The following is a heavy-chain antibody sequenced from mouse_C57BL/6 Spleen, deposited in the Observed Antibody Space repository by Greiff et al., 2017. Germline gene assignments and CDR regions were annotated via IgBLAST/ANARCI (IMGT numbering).Heavy chain of an antibody. Sequence: VQLQQPGAELVKPGASVKLSCKASGYTFPSYWMHWVKQRPGQGLEWIGMIHPNSGSTNYNGKFKSKATLTVDKSSSTAYMQLSSLTSEDSAVYYGAREGYDDDGNWFTYWGQGTLVTVSA. CDR2: IHPNSGST. D-gene: IGHD2-4*01. V-gene: IGHV1-64*01. J-gene: IGHJ3*01. CDR3: AREGYDDDGNWFTY. CDR1: GYTFPSYW.